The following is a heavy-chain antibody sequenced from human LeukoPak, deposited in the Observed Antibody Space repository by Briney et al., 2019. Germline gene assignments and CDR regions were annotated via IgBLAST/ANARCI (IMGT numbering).Heavy chain of an antibody. CDR2: ISHSRST. CDR3: ARGFDYYDSSGYLSNWYFDL. CDR1: GYSISIAFY. Sequence: SETLSLTCTVSGYSISIAFYWGWIRQPPGKGLEWIGSISHSRSTYYNPSLKSRVTISVDTSKNQFSLKLSSVTAADTAVYYCARGFDYYDSSGYLSNWYFDLWGRGTLVTVSS. V-gene: IGHV4-38-2*02. J-gene: IGHJ2*01. D-gene: IGHD3-22*01.